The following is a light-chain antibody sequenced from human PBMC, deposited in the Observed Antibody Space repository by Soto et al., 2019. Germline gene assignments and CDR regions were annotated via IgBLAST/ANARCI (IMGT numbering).Light chain of an antibody. V-gene: IGLV1-51*02. CDR3: GTWDSSLNAHV. Sequence: QSVLTQPPSVSAAPGQKVTISCFGSSSNIGNNYVSWYQQPPGTAPKLLIYENNKRPSGIPDRFSGSKSGTSATLGITGLQTGDEADYYCGTWDSSLNAHVFATGTKATVL. CDR1: SSNIGNNY. J-gene: IGLJ1*01. CDR2: ENN.